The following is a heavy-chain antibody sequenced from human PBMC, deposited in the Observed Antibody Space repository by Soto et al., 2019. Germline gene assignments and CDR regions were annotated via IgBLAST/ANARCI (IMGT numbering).Heavy chain of an antibody. CDR2: IFSNDEK. V-gene: IGHV2-26*01. CDR3: SRIMGRNSSAVHYYHYKDV. Sequence: QVTLKESGPVLVKPTETLTLTCTVSGFSLSNARMGVSWIRQPPGKALEWLAHIFSNDEKSYSTSLKSRLTISNDTSKFQVVLTMTSMDPVDTATYYCSRIMGRNSSAVHYYHYKDVWGEGTTVTVSS. CDR1: GFSLSNARMG. J-gene: IGHJ6*03. D-gene: IGHD6-19*01.